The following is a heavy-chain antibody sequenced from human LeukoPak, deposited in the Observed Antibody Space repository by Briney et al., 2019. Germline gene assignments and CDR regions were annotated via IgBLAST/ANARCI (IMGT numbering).Heavy chain of an antibody. CDR1: GGSISSYY. D-gene: IGHD1/OR15-1a*01. Sequence: SETLSLTCTVSGGSISSYYWSWIRQPAGKGLEWIGRIYTSGSTNYNPSLKSRVTMSVDTSKNQFSLKLSSVTAADTAVYYCARGHMGTRYYYYGMDVWGQGTTVTVSS. V-gene: IGHV4-4*07. CDR3: ARGHMGTRYYYYGMDV. J-gene: IGHJ6*02. CDR2: IYTSGST.